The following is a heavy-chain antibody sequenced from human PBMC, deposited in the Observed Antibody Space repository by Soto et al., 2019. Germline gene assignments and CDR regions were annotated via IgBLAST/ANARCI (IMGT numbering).Heavy chain of an antibody. V-gene: IGHV3-48*03. CDR2: ISSSGGTI. CDR3: ASSTIDYDFWSGYSKIDY. Sequence: PGGSLRLSCAASGFTFSSYEMNWVRQAPGKGLEWVSYISSSGGTIYYADSVKGRFTISRDNAMNSLYLQMNSLRAEDTAVYYCASSTIDYDFWSGYSKIDYWGQGTLVTVSS. J-gene: IGHJ4*02. CDR1: GFTFSSYE. D-gene: IGHD3-3*01.